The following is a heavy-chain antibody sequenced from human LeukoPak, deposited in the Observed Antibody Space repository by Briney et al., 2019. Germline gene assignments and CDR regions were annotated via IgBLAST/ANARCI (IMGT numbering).Heavy chain of an antibody. Sequence: PSETLSLTCTVSGGSISSYYWSWIRQPAGKGLEWIGRIYTSGSTNYNPSLKSRVTMPVDTSKNQFSLKLSSVTAADTAVYYCARMDDPSGYYYYMDVWGKGTTVTVSS. CDR1: GGSISSYY. D-gene: IGHD1-1*01. J-gene: IGHJ6*03. CDR3: ARMDDPSGYYYYMDV. V-gene: IGHV4-4*07. CDR2: IYTSGST.